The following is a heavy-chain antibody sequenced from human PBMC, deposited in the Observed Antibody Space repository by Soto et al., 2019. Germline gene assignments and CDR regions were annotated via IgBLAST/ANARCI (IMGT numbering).Heavy chain of an antibody. D-gene: IGHD6-6*01. CDR3: ASPLFEYSSTMDV. J-gene: IGHJ6*02. Sequence: EVQLVESGGGLVKPGGSLRLSCAASGFTFSSYSMNWVRQAPGKGLEWVSSISSSSSYIYYADSVKGRFTISRDNAKNSLYLQMNSLRAEDTAVYYCASPLFEYSSTMDVWGQGATVTASS. CDR2: ISSSSSYI. CDR1: GFTFSSYS. V-gene: IGHV3-21*01.